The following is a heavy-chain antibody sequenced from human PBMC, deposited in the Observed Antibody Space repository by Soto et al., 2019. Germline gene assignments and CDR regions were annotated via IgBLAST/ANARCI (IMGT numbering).Heavy chain of an antibody. CDR3: VRYQRSDRALPVFDS. CDR1: EFSFSTYE. D-gene: IGHD2-2*01. V-gene: IGHV3-48*03. J-gene: IGHJ4*02. Sequence: PGGSLRLSFAAPEFSFSTYEMNWVRKAPGEALGWVSYINSDGITIYTADPAKARFTVSRDNAKNSLYLQMNSLRGEDTAVYDCVRYQRSDRALPVFDSWGQGTLVTVSS. CDR2: INSDGITI.